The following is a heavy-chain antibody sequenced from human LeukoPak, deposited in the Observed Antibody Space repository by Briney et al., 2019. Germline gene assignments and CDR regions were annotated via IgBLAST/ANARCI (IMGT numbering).Heavy chain of an antibody. V-gene: IGHV1-69*05. Sequence: GASVKVSCKASGGTFSGYAISWVRQAPGQGLEWMGGIIPIFGTANYAQKFQGRVTITTDESTSTAYMELSSLRSEDTAVYYCATDGPNDYSNYNYYYYMDVWGKGTTVTVSS. CDR2: IIPIFGTA. CDR1: GGTFSGYA. J-gene: IGHJ6*03. CDR3: ATDGPNDYSNYNYYYYMDV. D-gene: IGHD4-11*01.